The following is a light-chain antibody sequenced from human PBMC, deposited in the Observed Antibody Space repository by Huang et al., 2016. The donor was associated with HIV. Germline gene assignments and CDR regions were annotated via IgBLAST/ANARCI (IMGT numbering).Light chain of an antibody. J-gene: IGKJ1*01. V-gene: IGKV3-15*01. CDR1: QSVSSN. Sequence: EMVMTQSPATLSVSPGERATLSCRASQSVSSNLAWYQQKPGQAPRLLIYGASPRATGIPARFSGSGSGTEFTLTISSLQSEDFAVYYCQHYDNWPPSWTFGRGTKVEIK. CDR2: GAS. CDR3: QHYDNWPPSWT.